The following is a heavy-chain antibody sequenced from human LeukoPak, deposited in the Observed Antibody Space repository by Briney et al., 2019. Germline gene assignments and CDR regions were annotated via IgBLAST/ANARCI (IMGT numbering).Heavy chain of an antibody. CDR1: GYTFTDYY. Sequence: ASVKVSCKASGYTFTDYYMHWVRHAPGQGLEWMGWINPSSGGTNYEQSFQGRVTMARDTSITTAFMELSRLISDDTAVSYCARLRYVGSGYPFDYWGQGTLVTVSS. J-gene: IGHJ4*02. D-gene: IGHD3-22*01. CDR3: ARLRYVGSGYPFDY. V-gene: IGHV1-2*02. CDR2: INPSSGGT.